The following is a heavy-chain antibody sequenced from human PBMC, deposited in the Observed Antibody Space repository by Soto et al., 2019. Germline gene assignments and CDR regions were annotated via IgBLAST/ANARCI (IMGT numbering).Heavy chain of an antibody. CDR1: GFRFSNYG. J-gene: IGHJ5*02. Sequence: GGSLRLSCAGSGFRFSNYGMHWVRQAPGKGLEWVAFVSSDGSNKYYAASVKGRFTISRDNSKSTLFLQVDNRSVDDTAVYYCAKDRVIQLLPIWPDPWGQGTLVTVSS. CDR2: VSSDGSNK. V-gene: IGHV3-30*18. D-gene: IGHD2-21*01. CDR3: AKDRVIQLLPIWPDP.